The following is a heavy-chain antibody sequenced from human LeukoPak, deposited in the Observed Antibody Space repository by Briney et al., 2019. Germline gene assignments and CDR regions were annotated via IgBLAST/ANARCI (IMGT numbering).Heavy chain of an antibody. J-gene: IGHJ4*02. CDR1: GYTFTSYG. D-gene: IGHD3-10*01. CDR3: ASPTNPRHVSVN. Sequence: ASVKVSCKASGYTFTSYGISWVRQAPGQGLEWMGWINIYNDNTNYAQKFQGRVTMTTDTSTNTAYMDLRNLRSDDTAVYYCASPTNPRHVSVNWGKGPRVTASS. V-gene: IGHV1-18*01. CDR2: INIYNDNT.